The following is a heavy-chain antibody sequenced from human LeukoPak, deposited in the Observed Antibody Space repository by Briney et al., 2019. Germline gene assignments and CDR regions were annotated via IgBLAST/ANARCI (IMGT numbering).Heavy chain of an antibody. CDR1: GYTFTSYY. CDR3: ARVRSRVRGAFDI. CDR2: INPSGGST. D-gene: IGHD3-10*01. Sequence: GASVKVSCKASGYTFTSYYMHWVRQAPGQGLEWMGIINPSGGSTSYAKKFQGRVTMTRDTSTSTVYMELSSLRSEDTAVYYCARVRSRVRGAFDIWGQGTMVTVSS. J-gene: IGHJ3*02. V-gene: IGHV1-46*01.